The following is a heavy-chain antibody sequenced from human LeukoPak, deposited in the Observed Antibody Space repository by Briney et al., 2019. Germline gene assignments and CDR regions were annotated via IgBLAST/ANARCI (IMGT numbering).Heavy chain of an antibody. CDR1: GFTFSSYG. Sequence: PGGSLRLSCAASGFTFSSYGMHWVRQAPGKGLEWVALISLDGSNKDYAESVKGRFTISRDSSKNTLYLQMNSLRAEDTAVYYCAKDGEVWWSGPESYWGQGTLVAVSS. CDR3: AKDGEVWWSGPESY. J-gene: IGHJ4*02. V-gene: IGHV3-30*18. CDR2: ISLDGSNK. D-gene: IGHD2-15*01.